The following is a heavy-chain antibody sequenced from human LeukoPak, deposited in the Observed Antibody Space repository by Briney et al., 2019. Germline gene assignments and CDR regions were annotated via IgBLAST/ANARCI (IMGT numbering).Heavy chain of an antibody. CDR1: AFTVSSNS. V-gene: IGHV3-53*01. CDR3: ARGLGGSDAFDI. D-gene: IGHD1-26*01. Sequence: GGSLRLSCAASAFTVSSNSMSWVRQAPGKGLEWVSVIYSGGGTYYADSVKGRFTISRDTSKNTLYLQMNNLRAEDTAVYYCARGLGGSDAFDIWAQGTMVTVSS. J-gene: IGHJ3*02. CDR2: IYSGGGT.